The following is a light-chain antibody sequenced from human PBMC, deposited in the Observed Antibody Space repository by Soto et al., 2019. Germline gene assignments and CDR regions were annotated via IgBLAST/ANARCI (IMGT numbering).Light chain of an antibody. Sequence: DIPMTQSPSTLSASVGDRVTITCRASQSISIWLARYQQKPGKAPKILIYKASSLESGVPSRFSGSGSGTEYTITISSLQPDDFAAYYCQQYSTYTPRTFGQGTKVEIK. CDR1: QSISIW. CDR2: KAS. J-gene: IGKJ1*01. V-gene: IGKV1-5*03. CDR3: QQYSTYTPRT.